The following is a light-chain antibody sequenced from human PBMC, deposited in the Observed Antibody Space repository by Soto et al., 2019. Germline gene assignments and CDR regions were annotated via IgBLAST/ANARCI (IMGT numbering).Light chain of an antibody. J-gene: IGKJ1*01. CDR2: DAT. Sequence: VLLTQFPGTLSLSPGETATLSCGASQRVTNNFLGWYQQKPGLPPRLLIYDATSRANGIPERFSGRGSGTHFTLTISGLEPEDFAVYFCQQYGSTPWTFGRGTTVDMK. V-gene: IGKV3D-20*01. CDR1: QRVTNNF. CDR3: QQYGSTPWT.